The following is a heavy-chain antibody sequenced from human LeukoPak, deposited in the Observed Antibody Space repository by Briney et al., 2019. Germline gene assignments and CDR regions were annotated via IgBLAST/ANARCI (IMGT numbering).Heavy chain of an antibody. CDR1: GYTLTELS. Sequence: ASVKVSCKVSGYTLTELSMHWVRQAPGQGLEWMGWINPNSGGTNYAQKFQGRVTMTRDTSISTAYMELSRLRSDDTAVYYCARDSVLLWFGELFRLDPWGQGTLVTVSS. D-gene: IGHD3-10*01. V-gene: IGHV1-2*02. CDR2: INPNSGGT. CDR3: ARDSVLLWFGELFRLDP. J-gene: IGHJ5*02.